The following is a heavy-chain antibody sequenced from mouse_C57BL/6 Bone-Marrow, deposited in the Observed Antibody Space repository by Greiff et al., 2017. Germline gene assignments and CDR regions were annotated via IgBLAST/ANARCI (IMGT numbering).Heavy chain of an antibody. D-gene: IGHD2-4*01. Sequence: QVQLQQPGAELVKPGASVKMSCKASGYTFTSYWITWVKQRPGQGLEWIGDIYPGSGSTTYNEKFKSKATLTVDTSSSTAYMQLSSLTSEDSAVYYGARKRIYYDYDDWYFDVWGTGTTVTVSS. CDR2: IYPGSGST. CDR1: GYTFTSYW. CDR3: ARKRIYYDYDDWYFDV. J-gene: IGHJ1*03. V-gene: IGHV1-55*01.